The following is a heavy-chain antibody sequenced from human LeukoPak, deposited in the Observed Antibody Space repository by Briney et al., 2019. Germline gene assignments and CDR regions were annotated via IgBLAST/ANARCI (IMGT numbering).Heavy chain of an antibody. CDR3: AKAPIAGAPRGYYFDY. D-gene: IGHD1-26*01. CDR2: ISARGDST. Sequence: GGSLRLSCAASGFTFSSYAMSWVRQTPGKGLERVSAISARGDSTYHADSVKGRLTISRDNSKNTLYVQMNNLRAEDTAVYYCAKAPIAGAPRGYYFDYWGQGALVTVSS. J-gene: IGHJ4*02. V-gene: IGHV3-23*01. CDR1: GFTFSSYA.